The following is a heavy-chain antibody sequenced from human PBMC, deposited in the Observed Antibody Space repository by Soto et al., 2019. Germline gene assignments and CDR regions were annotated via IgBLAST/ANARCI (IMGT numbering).Heavy chain of an antibody. Sequence: GESLKISCKGSGYSFTSYWIGWVRQMPGKGLEWMGIIYPGDSDTRYSPSFQGQVTISADKSISTAYLQWSSLKASDTAMYYCAGGAVRAVITRTRDYYGMDVWGQGTTVTVSS. V-gene: IGHV5-51*01. CDR3: AGGAVRAVITRTRDYYGMDV. CDR1: GYSFTSYW. D-gene: IGHD3-10*01. J-gene: IGHJ6*02. CDR2: IYPGDSDT.